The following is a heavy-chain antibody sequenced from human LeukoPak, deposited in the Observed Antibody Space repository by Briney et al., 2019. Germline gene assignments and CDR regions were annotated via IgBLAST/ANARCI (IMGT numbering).Heavy chain of an antibody. Sequence: SQTLSLTCAISGDSVSSNSAAWNWIRQSPSRGLEWLGRTYYRSKWYNDYAVSVKSRITINPDTSKNQFSLQLNSVTPEDTAVYYCARERFSGSYAGPYYYYGMDVWGQRTTVTVSS. CDR1: GDSVSSNSAA. D-gene: IGHD1-26*01. CDR3: ARERFSGSYAGPYYYYGMDV. CDR2: TYYRSKWYN. V-gene: IGHV6-1*01. J-gene: IGHJ6*02.